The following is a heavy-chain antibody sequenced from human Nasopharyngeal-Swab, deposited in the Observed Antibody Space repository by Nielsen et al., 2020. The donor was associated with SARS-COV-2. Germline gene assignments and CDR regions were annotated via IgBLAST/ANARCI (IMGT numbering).Heavy chain of an antibody. CDR2: ISYDGSNK. V-gene: IGHV3-30*03. CDR3: AGYCSSTSCSRNYYYYMDV. D-gene: IGHD2-2*01. CDR1: GFTFSSYG. Sequence: GGSLRLSCAASGFTFSSYGMHWVRQAPGKGLEWVAVISYDGSNKYYADSVEGRFTISRDNSKNTLYLQMNSLRAEDTAVYYCAGYCSSTSCSRNYYYYMDVWGKGTTVTVSS. J-gene: IGHJ6*03.